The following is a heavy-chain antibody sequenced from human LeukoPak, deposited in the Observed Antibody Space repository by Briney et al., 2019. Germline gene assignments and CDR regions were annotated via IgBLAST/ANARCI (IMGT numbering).Heavy chain of an antibody. Sequence: GGSLRLSCAASGFSFGSHWMFWVRQAPGRGLEWVANIKQDGSEKYYVDSVKGRFTISRDNAKNSLYLQMNSLRAEDTAIYYCARYYDFWSSIDYWGQGTLVTVSS. J-gene: IGHJ4*02. CDR1: GFSFGSHW. CDR3: ARYYDFWSSIDY. V-gene: IGHV3-7*05. D-gene: IGHD3-3*01. CDR2: IKQDGSEK.